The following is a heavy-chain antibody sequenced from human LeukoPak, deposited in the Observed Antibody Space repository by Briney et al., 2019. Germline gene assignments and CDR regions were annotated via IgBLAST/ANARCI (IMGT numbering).Heavy chain of an antibody. D-gene: IGHD2-21*01. Sequence: PGRSLRLSCAASGFTFSSYGMHWVRQAPGKGLEWVAVIWYDGSNKYYADSVKGRFTISRDNSKNTLYLQMNSLRAEDTAVYYCARDGCGGDCSNGYWGQGTLVTVSS. J-gene: IGHJ4*02. CDR1: GFTFSSYG. CDR2: IWYDGSNK. CDR3: ARDGCGGDCSNGY. V-gene: IGHV3-33*01.